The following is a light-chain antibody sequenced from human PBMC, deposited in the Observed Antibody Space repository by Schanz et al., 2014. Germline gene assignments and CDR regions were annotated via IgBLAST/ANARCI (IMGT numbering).Light chain of an antibody. Sequence: QSALTQPPSASGSPGQSVTISCTGSSSDIGGYNSVSWYQQFPGKAPKLMIYEVNKRPSGVPDRFSGSKSGNTASLTVSGLQAEDEADYYCSSYRRTATVAVFGTGTKLTVL. J-gene: IGLJ1*01. CDR1: SSDIGGYNS. CDR3: SSYRRTATVAV. V-gene: IGLV2-8*01. CDR2: EVN.